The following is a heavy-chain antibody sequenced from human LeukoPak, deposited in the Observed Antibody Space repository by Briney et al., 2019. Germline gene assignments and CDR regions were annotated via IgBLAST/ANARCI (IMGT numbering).Heavy chain of an antibody. CDR3: AKGGYGPGTYNWFDP. CDR1: GFTFSSYA. V-gene: IGHV3-23*01. CDR2: ISGSGGGT. J-gene: IGHJ5*02. D-gene: IGHD3-10*01. Sequence: GGSLRLSCAASGFTFSSYAMFWVRQAPGKGLEWGSYISGSGGGTRNADSVKGRFTISRDNSRNTLYLQMNSLRAEDTAVYYCAKGGYGPGTYNWFDPWGQGTLVTVSS.